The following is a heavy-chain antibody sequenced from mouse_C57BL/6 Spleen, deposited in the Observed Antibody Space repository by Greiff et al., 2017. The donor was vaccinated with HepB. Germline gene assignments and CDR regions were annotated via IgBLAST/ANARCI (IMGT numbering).Heavy chain of an antibody. CDR2: ISYDGSN. J-gene: IGHJ2*01. CDR3: ARHYDYVVFDY. CDR1: GYSITSGYY. Sequence: EVQLQESGPGLVKPSQSLSLTCSVTGYSITSGYYWNWIRQFPGNKLEWMGYISYDGSNNYNPSLKNRISITRDTSKNQFFLKLNSVTTEDTATYYCARHYDYVVFDYWGQGTTLTVSS. D-gene: IGHD2-4*01. V-gene: IGHV3-6*01.